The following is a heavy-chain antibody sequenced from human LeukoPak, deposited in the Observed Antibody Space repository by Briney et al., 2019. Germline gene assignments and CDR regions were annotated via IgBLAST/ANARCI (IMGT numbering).Heavy chain of an antibody. V-gene: IGHV4-30-2*01. J-gene: IGHJ4*02. D-gene: IGHD2-15*01. Sequence: SETLSLTCTVSGGSISSGGYYWSWIRQPPGKGLEWIGYIYHSGSTYYNPSLKSRVTISVDRSKNQFSLKLTSVTAADTAVYYCARGTRQPYCSGDPCYSGVDYWGQGMLVSVSS. CDR3: ARGTRQPYCSGDPCYSGVDY. CDR1: GGSISSGGYY. CDR2: IYHSGST.